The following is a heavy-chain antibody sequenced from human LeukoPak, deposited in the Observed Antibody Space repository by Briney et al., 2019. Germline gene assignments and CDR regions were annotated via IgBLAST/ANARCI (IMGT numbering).Heavy chain of an antibody. CDR2: INPNSGGT. J-gene: IGHJ4*02. CDR3: ARAGSGYSGYGYY. Sequence: ASVKVSCKASGYTFTGYYMHWVRQAPGQGLEWMGWINPNSGGTNYAQKFQGRVTMTRDTSISTAYMELSGLRSDDTAVYYCARAGSGYSGYGYYWGQGTLVTVSS. CDR1: GYTFTGYY. V-gene: IGHV1-2*02. D-gene: IGHD5-12*01.